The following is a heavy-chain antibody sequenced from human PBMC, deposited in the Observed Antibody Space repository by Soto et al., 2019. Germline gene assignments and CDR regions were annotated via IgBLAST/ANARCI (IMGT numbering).Heavy chain of an antibody. CDR2: IYYSGST. D-gene: IGHD6-19*01. CDR1: GGPISSYY. V-gene: IGHV4-59*08. CDR3: ARSDSSGWYYFDY. J-gene: IGHJ4*02. Sequence: SETLSLTCTVSGGPISSYYGSWIRQPPGKGLEWIGYIYYSGSTNYNPSLKSRVTISVDTSKNQFSLKLSSVTAADTAVYYCARSDSSGWYYFDYWGQGTLVTVSS.